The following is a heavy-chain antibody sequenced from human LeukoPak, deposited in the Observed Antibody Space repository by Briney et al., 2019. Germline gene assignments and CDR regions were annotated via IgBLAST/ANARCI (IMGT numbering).Heavy chain of an antibody. CDR2: ISSSATII. J-gene: IGHJ4*02. Sequence: GGSLRLSCAASRFSFSDSYMSWIRQAPGKGLEWISFISSSATIIYYADSVKGRFTISRDNAKNSLYLQMNSLRAEDTAVYYCARDVTPTYYDYVWGSYRLAEPLDYWGQGTLVTVSS. D-gene: IGHD3-16*02. V-gene: IGHV3-11*04. CDR1: RFSFSDSY. CDR3: ARDVTPTYYDYVWGSYRLAEPLDY.